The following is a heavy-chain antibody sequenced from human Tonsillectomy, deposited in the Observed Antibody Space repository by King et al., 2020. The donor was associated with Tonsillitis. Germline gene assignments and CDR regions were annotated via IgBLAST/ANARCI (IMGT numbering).Heavy chain of an antibody. J-gene: IGHJ4*02. Sequence: LPLPSSGPGLVTPSATLSLPCTVSGGSLSRSRSYLGWIRPPPGQGLAWIGNIFFSGSTYYNPSLKSRFTMSVDTSTNQFSLKLSSVTAADTAGEDGERSEKGGPGDGDGERGGRGTRGT. CDR3: ERSEKGGPGDGDGER. CDR1: GGSLSRSRSY. CDR2: IFFSGST. V-gene: IGHV4-39*01. D-gene: IGHD3-10*01.